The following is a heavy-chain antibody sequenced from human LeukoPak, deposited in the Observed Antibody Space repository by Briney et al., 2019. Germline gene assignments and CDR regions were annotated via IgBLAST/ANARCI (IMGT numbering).Heavy chain of an antibody. CDR3: ARDQEGFGY. Sequence: GASVKVSCKASGYTFTNNYLHWVRQAPGQGLEWMGMIYPRDDSTSYAQNFQGRVTVTRDTSTTTVHMELRGLRSEDTAVYYCARDQEGFGYWGQGTVVTVSS. CDR1: GYTFTNNY. CDR2: IYPRDDST. J-gene: IGHJ4*02. V-gene: IGHV1-46*01.